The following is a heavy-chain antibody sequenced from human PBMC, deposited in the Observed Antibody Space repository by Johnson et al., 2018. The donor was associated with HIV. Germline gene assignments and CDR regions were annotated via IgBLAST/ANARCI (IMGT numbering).Heavy chain of an antibody. Sequence: QVQLVESGGGVVQPGRSLRLSCVASGFTFRSYGMHWVRQAPGKGLEWVTVISYDGSKKYYADSVKGRFTISRDDSKNTLYLQMNSLKIEDTAVYYCTDYNFWTKRAFDIWGQGTMVTVSS. V-gene: IGHV3-30*03. CDR2: ISYDGSKK. D-gene: IGHD3-3*01. CDR1: GFTFRSYG. CDR3: TDYNFWTKRAFDI. J-gene: IGHJ3*02.